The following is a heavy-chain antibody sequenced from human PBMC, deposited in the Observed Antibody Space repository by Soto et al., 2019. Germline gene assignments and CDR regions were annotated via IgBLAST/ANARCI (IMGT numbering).Heavy chain of an antibody. Sequence: TLSLTCAVSGGSISSGGYSWSWIRQPPGKGLEWIGYIYHSGSTYYNPSLKSRVTISVDRSKNQFSLKLSSVTAADTAVYYCARASFSWDWFDPWGQGTLVTVSS. V-gene: IGHV4-30-2*01. CDR2: IYHSGST. CDR1: GGSISSGGYS. CDR3: ARASFSWDWFDP. J-gene: IGHJ5*02. D-gene: IGHD1-26*01.